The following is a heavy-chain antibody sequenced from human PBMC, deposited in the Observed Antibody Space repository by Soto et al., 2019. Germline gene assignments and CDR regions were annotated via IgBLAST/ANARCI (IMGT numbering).Heavy chain of an antibody. J-gene: IGHJ4*02. CDR2: IIPLFGTA. CDR3: ARPKGTYSSGYYYFDF. D-gene: IGHD6-19*01. V-gene: IGHV1-69*01. CDR1: GGTFSTYA. Sequence: QVQLEQSGGEVKQPGSSVRVSCKTSGGTFSTYAINWVRQAPGQGLEWMGAIIPLFGTADYSQKFQGRVKIPADEPTSTAYMELSSLRFDDTAVYFCARPKGTYSSGYYYFDFWGQGTLVTVSS.